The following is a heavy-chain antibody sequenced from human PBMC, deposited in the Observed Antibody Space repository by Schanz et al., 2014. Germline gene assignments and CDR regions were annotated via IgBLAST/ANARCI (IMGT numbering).Heavy chain of an antibody. CDR3: ARDLSSPIQGDV. V-gene: IGHV3-48*01. Sequence: VQLVESGGDLVKPGGSLRLSCEASGFTFSNYGMNWVRQAPEKGLEWVSYISSSSGTIYYADSVKGRFTISRDNAKNLLYLQMNGLRAEDTAVYVCARDLSSPIQGDVWGKGTTVTVSS. J-gene: IGHJ6*04. D-gene: IGHD2-2*01. CDR1: GFTFSNYG. CDR2: ISSSSGTI.